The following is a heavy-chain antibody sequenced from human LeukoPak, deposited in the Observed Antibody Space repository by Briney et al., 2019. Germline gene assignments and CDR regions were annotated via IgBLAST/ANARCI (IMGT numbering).Heavy chain of an antibody. D-gene: IGHD6-13*01. CDR3: AKPRVDSSSWYPLGY. V-gene: IGHV3-23*01. CDR2: ISGSGGST. Sequence: GGSLRLSCAASGFTFSSYAMSWVRQAPGKGLEWVSAISGSGGSTYYADSVKGRFTISRDNSKNTLYLQMNSLRAEDTAVYYCAKPRVDSSSWYPLGYWGQGTLVTVSS. CDR1: GFTFSSYA. J-gene: IGHJ4*02.